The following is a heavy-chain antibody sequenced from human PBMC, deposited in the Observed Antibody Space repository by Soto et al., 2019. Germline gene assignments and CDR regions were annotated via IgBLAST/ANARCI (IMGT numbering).Heavy chain of an antibody. V-gene: IGHV1-69*02. CDR3: AKFKLGDDY. J-gene: IGHJ4*02. Sequence: ASVKVSCKASVGTFSNSTVTWVRQAPGEGLEWVGRLIPILGVAHYAQKFGGRLTITADTCSTTAYMELRSLSSEDTAIYYCAKFKLGDDYWGQGTLVTVSS. D-gene: IGHD5-12*01. CDR2: LIPILGVA. CDR1: VGTFSNST.